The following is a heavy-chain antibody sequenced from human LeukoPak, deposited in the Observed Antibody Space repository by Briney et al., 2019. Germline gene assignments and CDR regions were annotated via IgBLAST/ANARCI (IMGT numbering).Heavy chain of an antibody. V-gene: IGHV3-30*03. D-gene: IGHD4-17*01. J-gene: IGHJ4*02. CDR1: GFTFSSYA. CDR2: ISYDGSNK. CDR3: ATDHGFHYGAYFDY. Sequence: GGSLRLSCAASGFTFSSYAINWVRQAPGKGLEWVAVISYDGSNKYSADSVKGRFTISRDNSKNTLYLQMNSLRAEDTAVYYCATDHGFHYGAYFDYWGQGTLVTVSS.